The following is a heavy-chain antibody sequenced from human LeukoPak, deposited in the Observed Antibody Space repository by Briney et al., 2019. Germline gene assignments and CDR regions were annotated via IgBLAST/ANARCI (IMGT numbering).Heavy chain of an antibody. Sequence: PGRSLRLSCAAFGFTFSSYGMHWVRQAPGKGLEWVAVISYDGSNKYYADSVKGRFTISRDNSKNTLYLQMNSLRAEDTAVYYCAKPYDSSGYGYFDYWGQGTLVIVSS. D-gene: IGHD3-22*01. CDR1: GFTFSSYG. CDR2: ISYDGSNK. V-gene: IGHV3-30*18. J-gene: IGHJ4*02. CDR3: AKPYDSSGYGYFDY.